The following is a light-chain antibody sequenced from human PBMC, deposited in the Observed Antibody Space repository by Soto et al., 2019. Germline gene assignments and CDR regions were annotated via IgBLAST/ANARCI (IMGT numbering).Light chain of an antibody. Sequence: QPVLTQPPSVSGAPGQRVTISCTGSSSNIGAGYDVHWYQQLPGTAPKLLIYGNSNRHSGVPDRFSGSKSGTSASLAITGLQAEDEADYYCQSYDSSLSGSNVVFGGGTKLTVL. CDR1: SSNIGAGYD. CDR3: QSYDSSLSGSNVV. CDR2: GNS. J-gene: IGLJ2*01. V-gene: IGLV1-40*01.